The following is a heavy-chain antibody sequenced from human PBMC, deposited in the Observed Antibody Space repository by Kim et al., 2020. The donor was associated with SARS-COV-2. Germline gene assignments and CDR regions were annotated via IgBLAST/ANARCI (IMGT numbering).Heavy chain of an antibody. D-gene: IGHD6-13*01. CDR1: GYTFTSYA. V-gene: IGHV1-3*01. J-gene: IGHJ6*02. CDR2: INAGNGNT. Sequence: ASVKVSCKASGYTFTSYAMHWVRQAPGQRLEWMGWINAGNGNTKYSQKFQGRVTITRDTSASTAYMELSSLRSEDTAVYYCARVRLYRHSSSLRVYYYYYGMDVWGQGTTVTVSS. CDR3: ARVRLYRHSSSLRVYYYYYGMDV.